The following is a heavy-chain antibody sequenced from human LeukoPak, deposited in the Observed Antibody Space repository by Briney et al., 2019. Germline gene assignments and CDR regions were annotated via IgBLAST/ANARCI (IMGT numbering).Heavy chain of an antibody. V-gene: IGHV3-33*01. CDR3: ARDRRDGYNPSYYFDS. J-gene: IGHJ4*02. Sequence: GGSLRLSCAASGFTFSSYRMHWVRQAPGKGLEWVAVIWYGGSNKYFADSVKGRFTISRDNSKNTLYLQMNSLRAEDTAVYYCARDRRDGYNPSYYFDSWGQGTLVTVSS. CDR1: GFTFSSYR. D-gene: IGHD5-24*01. CDR2: IWYGGSNK.